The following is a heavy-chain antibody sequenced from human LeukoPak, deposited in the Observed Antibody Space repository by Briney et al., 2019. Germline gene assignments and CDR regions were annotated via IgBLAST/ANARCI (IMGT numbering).Heavy chain of an antibody. CDR1: GFTFRIYA. CDR2: ISGAGGST. D-gene: IGHD1-26*01. V-gene: IGHV3-23*01. CDR3: ASSSGSSKFDS. Sequence: GGSLRLSCAASGFTFRIYAMTWVRQAPGKGLEWVSTISGAGGSTYYANSVTGRFTISRDNSKNTLYLQVNSLRAEDTAVYCCASSSGSSKFDSWGQGTLVTVSS. J-gene: IGHJ4*02.